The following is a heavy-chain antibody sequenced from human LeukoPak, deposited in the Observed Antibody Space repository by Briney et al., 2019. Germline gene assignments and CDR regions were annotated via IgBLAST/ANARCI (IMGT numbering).Heavy chain of an antibody. D-gene: IGHD3-22*01. CDR3: AKDTTYYYDSSGLYYFDY. V-gene: IGHV3-23*01. CDR1: GFTFSSYT. CDR2: ISGSGGST. Sequence: GGSPRLSCAASGFTFSSYTMSWVRQAPGKGLEWVSAISGSGGSTYYADSVKGRFTISRDNSKNTLYLQMNSLRAEDTAVYYCAKDTTYYYDSSGLYYFDYWGQGTLVTVFS. J-gene: IGHJ4*02.